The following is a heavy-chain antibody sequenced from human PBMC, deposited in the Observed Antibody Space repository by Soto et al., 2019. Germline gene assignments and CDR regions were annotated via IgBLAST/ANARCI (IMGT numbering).Heavy chain of an antibody. V-gene: IGHV1-69*13. CDR3: ARSNPMYYYDSSGPPHAFDI. CDR1: GGTFSSYA. D-gene: IGHD3-22*01. CDR2: IIPIFGTA. Sequence: SVKVSCKASGGTFSSYAISWVRQAPGQGLEWMGGIIPIFGTANYAQKFQGRVTITADESTSTAYMELSSLRSEDTAMYYCARSNPMYYYDSSGPPHAFDIWGQGTMVTVSS. J-gene: IGHJ3*02.